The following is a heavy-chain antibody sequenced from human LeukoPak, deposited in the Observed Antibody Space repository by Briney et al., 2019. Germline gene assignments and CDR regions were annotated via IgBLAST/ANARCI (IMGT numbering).Heavy chain of an antibody. CDR1: GFTFSHYD. D-gene: IGHD6-6*01. J-gene: IGHJ3*02. CDR2: IITSGSNT. V-gene: IGHV3-23*01. CDR3: AKTVRRSFDI. Sequence: PGGSLRLSCAASGFTFSHYDMTWVRQAPGKGLEWVSGIITSGSNTYYADSVKGLFTISRDNSKNTLYLQMNSLRAEDTALYYCAKTVRRSFDIWGQGTMVTVSS.